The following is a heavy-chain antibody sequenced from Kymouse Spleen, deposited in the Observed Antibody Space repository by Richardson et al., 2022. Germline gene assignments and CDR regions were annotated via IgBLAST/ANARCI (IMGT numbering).Heavy chain of an antibody. D-gene: IGHD6-19*01. V-gene: IGHV4-39*01. CDR2: IYYSGST. Sequence: QLQLQESGPGLVKPSETLSLTCTVSGGSISSSSYYWGWIRQPPGKGLEWIGSIYYSGSTYYNPSLKSRVTISVDTSKNQFSLKLSSVTAADTAVYYCARYSSGCLDAFDIWGQGTMVTVSS. J-gene: IGHJ3*02. CDR3: ARYSSGCLDAFDI. CDR1: GGSISSSSYY.